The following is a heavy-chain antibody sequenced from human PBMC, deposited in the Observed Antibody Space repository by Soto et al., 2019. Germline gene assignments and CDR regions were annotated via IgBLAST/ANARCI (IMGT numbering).Heavy chain of an antibody. D-gene: IGHD5-12*01. CDR1: GFSLSTSGVG. CDR3: AHSLGYSGNVRLDY. CDR2: IYWDDDK. V-gene: IGHV2-5*02. J-gene: IGHJ4*02. Sequence: QITLKESGPTLVKPTQTLTLTCTFSGFSLSTSGVGVGWIRQPPGKALEWLALIYWDDDKRYSPSLKSRLTITKDTTKNQLVLTMTNMDPVDTAAYYCAHSLGYSGNVRLDYWGQGTLVTVSS.